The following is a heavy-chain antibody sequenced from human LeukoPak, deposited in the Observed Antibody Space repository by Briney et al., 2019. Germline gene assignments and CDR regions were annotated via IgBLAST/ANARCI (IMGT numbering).Heavy chain of an antibody. CDR2: ISSSGIYI. D-gene: IGHD6-13*01. J-gene: IGHJ4*02. Sequence: GGSLRLSCAASGFIFSTFSMNWVRQAPGKGLEWVSSISSSGIYIYYADSLKGRFTISRDNDKSSVSPQMNSLRAEDTAVYYCARGTMVFSTSWSFDYWGQGTLVTVSS. V-gene: IGHV3-21*06. CDR3: ARGTMVFSTSWSFDY. CDR1: GFIFSTFS.